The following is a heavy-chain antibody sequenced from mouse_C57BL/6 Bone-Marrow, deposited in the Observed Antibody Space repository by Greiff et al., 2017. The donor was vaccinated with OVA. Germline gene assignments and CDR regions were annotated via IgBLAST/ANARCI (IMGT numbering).Heavy chain of an antibody. CDR3: ARSHYYGSSYDWYFDV. V-gene: IGHV1-72*01. J-gene: IGHJ1*03. Sequence: QVQLQQPGAELVKPGASVKVSCKASGYTFTSYWMHWVKQRPGQGLEWIGRIDPNSGGTKYNEKFKSKATLTVDKPSSTAYMQLSSLTSEDSAVYYCARSHYYGSSYDWYFDVWGTGTTVTVSS. CDR2: IDPNSGGT. D-gene: IGHD1-1*01. CDR1: GYTFTSYW.